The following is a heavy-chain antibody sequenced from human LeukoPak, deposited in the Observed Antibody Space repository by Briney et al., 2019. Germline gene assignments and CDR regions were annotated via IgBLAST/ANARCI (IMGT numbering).Heavy chain of an antibody. CDR3: ARDLVRGVDY. CDR1: GFTFSSYS. J-gene: IGHJ4*02. V-gene: IGHV3-48*04. CDR2: ISSSSSTI. D-gene: IGHD3-10*01. Sequence: GGSLRLSCAASGFTFSSYSMNWVRQAPGKGLEWVSYISSSSSTIYYADSVKGRFTISRDNAKNSLYLQMNSLRAEDTAVYYCARDLVRGVDYWGQGTLVTVSS.